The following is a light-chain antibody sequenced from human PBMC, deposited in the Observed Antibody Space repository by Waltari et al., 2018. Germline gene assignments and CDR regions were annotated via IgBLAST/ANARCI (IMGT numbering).Light chain of an antibody. V-gene: IGKV1-NL1*01. Sequence: DIQMTQSPSSLSASVGDRVTITCRASQGISYSLAWYQQKPGKAPKLLLYGASRLESGVPPRFSGSGSGTDYTLTISSLQPDDFATYYCQQYYFTPYTFGQGTKLDIK. J-gene: IGKJ2*01. CDR2: GAS. CDR3: QQYYFTPYT. CDR1: QGISYS.